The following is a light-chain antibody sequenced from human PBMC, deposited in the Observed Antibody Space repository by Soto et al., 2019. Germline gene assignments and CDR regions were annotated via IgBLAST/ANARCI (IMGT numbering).Light chain of an antibody. V-gene: IGLV2-23*01. CDR1: SPDVGSHDL. J-gene: IGLJ2*01. CDR2: EGS. CDR3: CSYAGSSALL. Sequence: QSALLQPPSVSGSLGQSITISCTGISPDVGSHDLVSWYKHPPGKAPKLIIYEGSKRPSGVSNRFSGSKSGNTASLTISWLQAQDEADYYCCSYAGSSALLFGGGTKLSVL.